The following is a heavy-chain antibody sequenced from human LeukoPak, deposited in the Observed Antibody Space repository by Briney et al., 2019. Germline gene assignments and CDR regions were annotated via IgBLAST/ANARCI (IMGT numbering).Heavy chain of an antibody. CDR3: ASLTGTPYYSHGMDL. V-gene: IGHV5-51*01. CDR1: GYSFTNYW. J-gene: IGHJ6*02. Sequence: GESLKISCKGSGYSFTNYWIGWVRQMPGKGLEWMGIIYPGDSDTRYSPSFQGQVTISADKSISTAYLQWSSLRASDTAMYYCASLTGTPYYSHGMDLWGQGTAVTVSS. D-gene: IGHD1-20*01. CDR2: IYPGDSDT.